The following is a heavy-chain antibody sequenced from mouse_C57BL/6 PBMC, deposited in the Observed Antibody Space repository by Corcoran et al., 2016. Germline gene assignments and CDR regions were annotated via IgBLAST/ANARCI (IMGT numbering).Heavy chain of an antibody. J-gene: IGHJ2*01. CDR3: ARWDSNYPYYFDY. CDR2: ILPGSGNT. Sequence: QVQLQQSGAELMKPGASVKLSCKATGYTFTGYWIEWVKQRPGHGLEWIGEILPGSGNTYYNEKFKGKATLTAEKSSSTAYMQLSSLTSEDSAVYFCARWDSNYPYYFDYWGQGTTLTVSS. CDR1: GYTFTGYW. D-gene: IGHD2-5*01. V-gene: IGHV1-9*01.